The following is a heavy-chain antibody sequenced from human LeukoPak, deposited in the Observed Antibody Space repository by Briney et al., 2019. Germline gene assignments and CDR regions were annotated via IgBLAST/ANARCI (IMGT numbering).Heavy chain of an antibody. D-gene: IGHD3-3*01. CDR2: MNPNSGNT. J-gene: IGHJ5*02. CDR1: GYTFTSYD. Sequence: ASVKVSCKASGYTFTSYDINWVRQATGQGLEWMGWMNPNSGNTGYAQKFQGRVTMTRNTSISTAYMELSSLRSEDTAVYYCARGDYDFWSGYYSGSPWFDPWGQGTLVTVSS. CDR3: ARGDYDFWSGYYSGSPWFDP. V-gene: IGHV1-8*01.